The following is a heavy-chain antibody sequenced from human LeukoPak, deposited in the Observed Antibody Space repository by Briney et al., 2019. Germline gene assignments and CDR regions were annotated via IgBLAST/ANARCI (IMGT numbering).Heavy chain of an antibody. J-gene: IGHJ4*02. CDR2: MNQDGSEK. CDR1: RFTFEFTFSSFW. Sequence: PGGSMRLSCATSRFTFEFTFSSFWMNWVRQAPGKGLEWVATMNQDGSEKYYVDSVKGRFTISRDNAANSLFLQMNSLRAEDTAVYYCASSALCGGGPCYDLYFDFWGQGTLVTVSS. V-gene: IGHV3-7*03. D-gene: IGHD2-15*01. CDR3: ASSALCGGGPCYDLYFDF.